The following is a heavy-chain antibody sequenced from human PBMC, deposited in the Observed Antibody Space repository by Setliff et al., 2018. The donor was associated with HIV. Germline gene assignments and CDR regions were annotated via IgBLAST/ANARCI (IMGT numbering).Heavy chain of an antibody. V-gene: IGHV4-39*01. J-gene: IGHJ4*02. CDR3: ARFYDYYGHRLDY. CDR2: MFYSGST. CDR1: GGSINSGSYY. D-gene: IGHD3-16*01. Sequence: PSETLSLTCTVSGGSINSGSYYWGWIRQPPEKGLEWIGTMFYSGSTYYNPSLKSRVTIFIDTSKNQFSLRLSSVTAADTAVYYFARFYDYYGHRLDYWGQGTQVTVS.